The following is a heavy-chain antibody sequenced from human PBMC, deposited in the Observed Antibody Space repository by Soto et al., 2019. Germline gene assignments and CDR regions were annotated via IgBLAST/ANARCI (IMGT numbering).Heavy chain of an antibody. CDR3: ARPPLPGYSIHFNS. CDR2: VYPRDSDT. CDR1: GYIFIDYW. Sequence: GESLKISCKGSGYIFIDYWIGWVRQMPGKGLEWMGIVYPRDSDTRYSPSFQGQVTISADRSTGTAFLQWRSLKASDTALYYCARPPLPGYSIHFNSWGQGTLVTVSS. V-gene: IGHV5-51*01. J-gene: IGHJ4*02. D-gene: IGHD2-15*01.